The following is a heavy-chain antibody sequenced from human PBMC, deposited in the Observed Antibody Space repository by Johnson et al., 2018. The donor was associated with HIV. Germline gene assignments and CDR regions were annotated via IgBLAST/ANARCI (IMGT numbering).Heavy chain of an antibody. V-gene: IGHV3-30*14. CDR1: GFTFTTYA. D-gene: IGHD1-26*01. Sequence: QVQLVESGGGVVQPGRSLRLSCAASGFTFTTYAMHWVRQAPGKGLEWVAVISYDGSNKYYADSVTGRFTISSDNSKNTLYLKMNSLRAGDTAVYYCARGWGIVGAKSAFDIWGQGTMVTVSS. CDR2: ISYDGSNK. J-gene: IGHJ3*02. CDR3: ARGWGIVGAKSAFDI.